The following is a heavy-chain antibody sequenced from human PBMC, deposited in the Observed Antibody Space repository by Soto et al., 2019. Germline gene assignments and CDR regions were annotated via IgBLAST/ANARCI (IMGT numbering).Heavy chain of an antibody. D-gene: IGHD2-2*01. Sequence: QVQLVQSGAEVKKPGSSVKVSCKASGGTFSSYTISWVRQAPGQGLEWMGRIIPLLGIANYAQKFQGRVTITADKSTRTGYMELSRLRSADTAVYYCATDILVVPAARALDVWGQGTTVTVSS. CDR3: ATDILVVPAARALDV. CDR2: IIPLLGIA. V-gene: IGHV1-69*08. CDR1: GGTFSSYT. J-gene: IGHJ6*01.